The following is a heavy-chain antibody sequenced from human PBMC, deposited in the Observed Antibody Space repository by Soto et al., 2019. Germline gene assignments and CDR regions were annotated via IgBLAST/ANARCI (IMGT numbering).Heavy chain of an antibody. CDR1: GYTFTHYG. J-gene: IGHJ3*02. CDR2: ISAFNGNT. CDR3: ARVYGSGSYIAFDI. Sequence: QVQLVQSGAEVRKPGASVKVSCKASGYTFTHYGISWVRQAPGQGLAWMGRISAFNGNTKYVENFQDRVTMTTDTSTNTSYLELRSLRSDDTAMYYCARVYGSGSYIAFDIWGQGTMVTVSS. D-gene: IGHD3-10*01. V-gene: IGHV1-18*01.